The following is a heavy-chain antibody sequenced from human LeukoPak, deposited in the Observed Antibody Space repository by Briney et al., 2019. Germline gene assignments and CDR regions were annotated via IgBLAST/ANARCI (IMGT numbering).Heavy chain of an antibody. CDR3: ARGPEYYDFWSGYYATYYHYGMDV. J-gene: IGHJ6*02. V-gene: IGHV1-69*01. D-gene: IGHD3-3*01. Sequence: GSSVKVSCKASGGTFSSHAISWVRQAPGQGLEWMGGIIPIFGTANYAQKFQGRVTITADESTSTAYMELSSLRSEDTAVYYCARGPEYYDFWSGYYATYYHYGMDVWGQGTTVTVSS. CDR2: IIPIFGTA. CDR1: GGTFSSHA.